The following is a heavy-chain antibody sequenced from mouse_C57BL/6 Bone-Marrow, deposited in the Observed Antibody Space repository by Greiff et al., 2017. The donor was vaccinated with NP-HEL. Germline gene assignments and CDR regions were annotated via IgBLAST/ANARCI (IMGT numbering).Heavy chain of an antibody. Sequence: EVKLVESGGGLVQPGGSLKLSCAASGFTFSDYYMYWVRQTPEKRLEWVAYISNGGGSTYYPDTVKGRFTISRDNAKNTLYLQMSRLKSEDTAMYYCARPNWARAMDYWGQGTSVTVSS. J-gene: IGHJ4*01. CDR3: ARPNWARAMDY. V-gene: IGHV5-12*01. CDR1: GFTFSDYY. CDR2: ISNGGGST. D-gene: IGHD4-1*01.